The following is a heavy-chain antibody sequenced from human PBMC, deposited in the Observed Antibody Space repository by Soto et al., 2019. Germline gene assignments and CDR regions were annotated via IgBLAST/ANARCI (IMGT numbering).Heavy chain of an antibody. V-gene: IGHV3-23*01. D-gene: IGHD3-22*01. J-gene: IGHJ4*02. CDR3: AKGNYYDSSGYPDY. CDR1: GFTFSSYA. Sequence: PGGSLRLSCAASGFTFSSYAMSWVRQAPGKGLEWVSAISGSGGSTYYADSVKGRFTISRDNSKNTLYLQMNSLRAEDTAVYYCAKGNYYDSSGYPDYWGQGTLVTVSS. CDR2: ISGSGGST.